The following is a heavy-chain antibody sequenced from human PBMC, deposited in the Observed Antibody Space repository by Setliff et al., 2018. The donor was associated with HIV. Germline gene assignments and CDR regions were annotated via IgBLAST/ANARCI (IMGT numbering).Heavy chain of an antibody. J-gene: IGHJ5*02. V-gene: IGHV1-69*04. CDR3: ARERPGDHYESTGYQLADWFDP. D-gene: IGHD3-22*01. CDR2: IIPIVTIA. CDR1: GGTFTSYT. Sequence: SVKVSCKASGGTFTSYTFSWVRQAPGQGLEWMGRIIPIVTIAHYAEQFVGRVTITADKSTSTTYMEVSSLRSEDTAVYYCARERPGDHYESTGYQLADWFDPWGQGTLVTVSS.